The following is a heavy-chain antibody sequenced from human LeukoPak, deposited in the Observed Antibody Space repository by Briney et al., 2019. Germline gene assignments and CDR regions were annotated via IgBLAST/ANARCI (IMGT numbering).Heavy chain of an antibody. V-gene: IGHV1-18*01. CDR3: ARVDIVVVVAAPSDAFDI. J-gene: IGHJ3*02. D-gene: IGHD2-15*01. CDR1: GYTFTSYG. Sequence: GASVKVSCKASGYTFTSYGISWVRQAPGQGLEWMGWISAYNGNTNYAQKLQGRVTMTTDTSTSTAYMELRSLRSDDTAVYYCARVDIVVVVAAPSDAFDIWGQGTMVTVSS. CDR2: ISAYNGNT.